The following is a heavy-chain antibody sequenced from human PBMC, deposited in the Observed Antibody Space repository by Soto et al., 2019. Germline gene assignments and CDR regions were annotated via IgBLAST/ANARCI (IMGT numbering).Heavy chain of an antibody. J-gene: IGHJ6*02. CDR1: GYTFTSYY. Sequence: QVQLVQSGAEVKKPGASVKVSCKASGYTFTSYYMHWVRQAPGQGLEWMGIINPSGGSTSYAQKFQGRVTMTRDTSTSTVYMELSSLRSEDTAVYYCARESVDIVATTRVSGGMDVWGQGTTVNVSS. V-gene: IGHV1-46*01. D-gene: IGHD5-12*01. CDR2: INPSGGST. CDR3: ARESVDIVATTRVSGGMDV.